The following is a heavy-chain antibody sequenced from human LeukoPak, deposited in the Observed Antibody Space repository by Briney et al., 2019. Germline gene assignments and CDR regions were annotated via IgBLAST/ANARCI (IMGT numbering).Heavy chain of an antibody. CDR1: EGTFSSYA. J-gene: IGHJ4*02. CDR2: IIPIFGTA. Sequence: SVKVSCKASEGTFSSYAISWVRQAPGQGLEWMGGIIPIFGTANYAQKFQGRVTITADESTSTAYMELSSLRSEDTAVYYCAKGPRMSGSYSYYFDYWGQGTLVTVSS. V-gene: IGHV1-69*13. CDR3: AKGPRMSGSYSYYFDY. D-gene: IGHD1-26*01.